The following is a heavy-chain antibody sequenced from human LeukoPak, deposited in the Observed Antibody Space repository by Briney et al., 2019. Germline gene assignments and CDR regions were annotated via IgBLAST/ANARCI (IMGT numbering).Heavy chain of an antibody. D-gene: IGHD2-21*01. CDR1: GGFIFSYY. CDR2: IYYSGST. J-gene: IGHJ4*02. Sequence: PSETLSLTCTVSGGFIFSYYWSWIRQPPGKGLEWMGYIYYSGSTNYNPSLKSRVTISVDTSKNQFSLRVSSVTAADTAVYYCARHLNNCGDDCYIFDYWVQGTLVTVSS. CDR3: ARHLNNCGDDCYIFDY. V-gene: IGHV4-59*08.